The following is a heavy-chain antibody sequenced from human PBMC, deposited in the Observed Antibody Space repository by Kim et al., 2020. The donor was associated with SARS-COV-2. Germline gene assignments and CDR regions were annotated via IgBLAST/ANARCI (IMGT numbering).Heavy chain of an antibody. CDR1: GFDFDTFA. Sequence: GGSLRLSCEGSGFDFDTFAITWVRQVPGKGLEWVSRITAHNVGMYYAASVKGRFTATRDNSRAYLHMRDLRAEDTAIYYCAKGRQSHAYCVAMDVWGQGT. D-gene: IGHD3-16*01. V-gene: IGHV3-23*01. CDR2: ITAHNVGM. J-gene: IGHJ6*02. CDR3: AKGRQSHAYCVAMDV.